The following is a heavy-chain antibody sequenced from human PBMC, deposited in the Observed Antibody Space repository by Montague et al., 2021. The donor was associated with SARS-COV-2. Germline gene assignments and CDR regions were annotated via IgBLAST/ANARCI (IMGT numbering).Heavy chain of an antibody. Sequence: SETLSLTCTVSGGSISGYYWSWIRQSPGKGLEWIGYIYYSGSTKYNPFLESRVAVSVDRSKNQVSLKLSSVTPADTAVYYCARLLRSCSNGVCRTYYYYAMAVWGQGTTVTVSS. V-gene: IGHV4-59*01. CDR1: GGSISGYY. J-gene: IGHJ6*02. CDR2: IYYSGST. CDR3: ARLLRSCSNGVCRTYYYYAMAV. D-gene: IGHD2-8*01.